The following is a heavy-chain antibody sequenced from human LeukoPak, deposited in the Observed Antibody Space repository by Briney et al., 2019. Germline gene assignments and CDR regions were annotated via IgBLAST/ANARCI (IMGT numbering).Heavy chain of an antibody. V-gene: IGHV1-18*01. CDR3: AREFGHCSGDNCFYFFDS. CDR2: INTHRGHT. J-gene: IGHJ4*02. D-gene: IGHD2-15*01. CDR1: GYTLTNYN. Sequence: ASVKVSCKASGYTLTNYNISWVRQAPGQGLEWMGWINTHRGHTNFLQKFQGRVTVTTDISTNTAYMELRRLRSDDTAVYYCAREFGHCSGDNCFYFFDSWGQGSPVIVSS.